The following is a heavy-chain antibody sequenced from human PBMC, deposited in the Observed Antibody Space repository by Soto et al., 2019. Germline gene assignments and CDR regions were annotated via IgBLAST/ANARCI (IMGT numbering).Heavy chain of an antibody. V-gene: IGHV4-31*03. CDR2: IYYSGST. CDR1: GGSISSGGYY. Sequence: SETLSLTCTVSGGSISSGGYYWSWIRQHPGKGLEWIGYIYYSGSTYYNPSLKSRVTISVDTSKNQFSLKLSSVTAADTAVYYCAREGVAAIDYWGQGTLVTVSS. J-gene: IGHJ4*02. CDR3: AREGVAAIDY. D-gene: IGHD2-15*01.